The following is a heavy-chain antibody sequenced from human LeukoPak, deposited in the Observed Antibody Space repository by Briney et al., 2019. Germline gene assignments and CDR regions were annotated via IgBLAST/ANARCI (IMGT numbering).Heavy chain of an antibody. CDR2: IKSKTGGGTT. CDR3: TTDGRKYAY. J-gene: IGHJ4*02. D-gene: IGHD1-26*01. Sequence: GGSLRLSCAASGFTFSNAWMSWVRQAPGKGLEWVGRIKSKTGGGTTDYAAPVKGRFTISRDDSKNTLYLQMNSLKTEDTAVYYCTTDGRKYAYWGQGTPVTVSS. CDR1: GFTFSNAW. V-gene: IGHV3-15*01.